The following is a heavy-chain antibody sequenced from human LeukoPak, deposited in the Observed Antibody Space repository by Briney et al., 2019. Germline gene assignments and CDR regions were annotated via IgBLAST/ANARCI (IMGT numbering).Heavy chain of an antibody. J-gene: IGHJ4*02. V-gene: IGHV3-30*18. CDR1: GFSFSGHW. CDR3: AKVGEYQLPDY. D-gene: IGHD2-2*01. Sequence: GGSLRLSCIASGFSFSGHWMHWVRQAPGKGLEWVAVISYDGSNKYYADSVKGRFTISRDNSKNTLYLQMNSLRAEDTAVYYCAKVGEYQLPDYWGQGTLVTVSS. CDR2: ISYDGSNK.